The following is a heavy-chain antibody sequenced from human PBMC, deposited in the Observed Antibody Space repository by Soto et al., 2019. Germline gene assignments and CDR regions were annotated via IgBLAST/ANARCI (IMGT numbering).Heavy chain of an antibody. CDR2: IYYSGST. V-gene: IGHV4-59*08. CDR3: ARHGLGYCSGGICYPPPLFDY. D-gene: IGHD2-15*01. Sequence: PSETLSLTCTVSGGSISSYYWSWIRQPPGKGLEWIGYIYYSGSTNYNPSLKSRVTISVDTSKNQFSLKLSSVTAADTAVYYCARHGLGYCSGGICYPPPLFDYWGQGTLVTVSS. CDR1: GGSISSYY. J-gene: IGHJ4*02.